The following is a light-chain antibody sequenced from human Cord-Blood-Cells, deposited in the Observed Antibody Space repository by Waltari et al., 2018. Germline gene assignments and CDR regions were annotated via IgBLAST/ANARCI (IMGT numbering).Light chain of an antibody. V-gene: IGLV2-23*02. CDR2: EVS. Sequence: QSAPTQPPSASVSAGPSVPISCTATSSDVGGFHLLSWYQQQPGKAPKLMIYEVSNRPSGVSNRFSGSKSGNTASLTISGLQAEDEADYYCCSYAGSSTYVFGTGTKVTVL. CDR3: CSYAGSSTYV. CDR1: SSDVGGFHL. J-gene: IGLJ1*01.